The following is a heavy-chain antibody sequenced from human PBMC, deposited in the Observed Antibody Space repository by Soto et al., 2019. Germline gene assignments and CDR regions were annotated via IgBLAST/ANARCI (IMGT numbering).Heavy chain of an antibody. V-gene: IGHV2-26*01. D-gene: IGHD6-13*01. Sequence: QVTLKESGPVLVKPTETLTLRCTVSGLSITDSELGVSWIRQPPGQPLGWLAHIDSSGEKSYRTFLKSRLAISKDTSKSQIVLTMTNMDPADTATYYCARRQLAVAVSPGFAPWGQGIPVTVSS. CDR1: GLSITDSELG. J-gene: IGHJ5*02. CDR3: ARRQLAVAVSPGFAP. CDR2: IDSSGEK.